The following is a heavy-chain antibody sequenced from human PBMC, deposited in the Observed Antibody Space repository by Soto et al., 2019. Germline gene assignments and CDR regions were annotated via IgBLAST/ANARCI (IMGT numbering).Heavy chain of an antibody. V-gene: IGHV1-18*01. CDR1: GYTFTSYG. CDR3: ARDLTSDYYDSSGYGDAFDI. CDR2: ISAYNGNT. Sequence: ASVKVSCKASGYTFTSYGISWVRQAPGQGLEWMGWISAYNGNTNYAQKLQGRVTMTTDTSTSTAYMELRSLRTDDTAVYYCARDLTSDYYDSSGYGDAFDIWGQGTLVTVSS. J-gene: IGHJ3*02. D-gene: IGHD3-22*01.